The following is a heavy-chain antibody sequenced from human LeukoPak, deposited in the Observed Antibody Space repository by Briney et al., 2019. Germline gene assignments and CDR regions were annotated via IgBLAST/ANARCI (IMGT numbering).Heavy chain of an antibody. V-gene: IGHV3-9*01. D-gene: IGHD3-9*01. CDR3: AKNFDWLLSPYYYYGMDV. CDR1: GFTFDDYA. CDR2: ISWNSGSI. J-gene: IGHJ6*02. Sequence: PGGSLRLSCAASGFTFDDYAMHWVRQAPGKGLEWVSGISWNSGSIGYADSVKGRFTISRDNAKNSLHLQMNSLRAEDTALYYCAKNFDWLLSPYYYYGMDVWGQGTTVTVSS.